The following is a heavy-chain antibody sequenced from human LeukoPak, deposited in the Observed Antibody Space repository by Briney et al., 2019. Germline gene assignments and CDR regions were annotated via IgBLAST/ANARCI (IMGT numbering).Heavy chain of an antibody. CDR1: GFTFSSYG. CDR2: ISNSGVSS. D-gene: IGHD2-15*01. Sequence: GGSLRLSCAASGFTFSSYGMSWVRQVPGKGLEWVSGISNSGVSSFYAGSVKGRFTISRDNSKNTLYLQMNSLRGEDTAVYYCARGRYCNEGSCYFDSWGQGTLVTVSS. J-gene: IGHJ4*02. V-gene: IGHV3-23*01. CDR3: ARGRYCNEGSCYFDS.